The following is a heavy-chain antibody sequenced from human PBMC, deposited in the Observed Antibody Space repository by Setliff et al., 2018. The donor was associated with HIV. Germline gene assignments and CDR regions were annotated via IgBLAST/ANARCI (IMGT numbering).Heavy chain of an antibody. CDR1: GFPFGDYP. V-gene: IGHV3-49*04. Sequence: HPGGSLRLSCTTSGFPFGDYPVTWVRQAPGKGLEWVGSIRSKPSGGTTDYAASVKGRFTFSSDHSKGIAYLHMNSLKTEDTAVYYCTRDMRGGGISLVRGRVEDSYYYYMDVWGKGTTVTVSS. CDR3: TRDMRGGGISLVRGRVEDSYYYYMDV. CDR2: IRSKPSGGTT. D-gene: IGHD3-10*01. J-gene: IGHJ6*03.